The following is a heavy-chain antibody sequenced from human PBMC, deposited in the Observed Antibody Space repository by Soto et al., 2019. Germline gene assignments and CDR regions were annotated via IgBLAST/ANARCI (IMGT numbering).Heavy chain of an antibody. D-gene: IGHD5-12*01. V-gene: IGHV4-61*01. Sequence: QVQLQESGPGVVKPSDTLSVTCTVSGGSVSSRSHFWSWIRQPPGGGLQWIGYIYYTGNTNYSPSLKRRATQSVDTSRNQFSLRLTSVTAADTVIYYCARYDAENGSNKLAPWGQGTLVTVSS. CDR2: IYYTGNT. CDR3: ARYDAENGSNKLAP. CDR1: GGSVSSRSHF. J-gene: IGHJ5*02.